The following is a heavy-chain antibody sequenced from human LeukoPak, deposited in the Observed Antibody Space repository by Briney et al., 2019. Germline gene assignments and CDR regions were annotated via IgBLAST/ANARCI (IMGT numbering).Heavy chain of an antibody. Sequence: ASVKVSCKASRYTFTGYYMHWVRQAPGQGLEWMGWINPNSGGTNYAQNFQGRVTMTSDSSISTAYMELRRLKSDDTAVYYCARGYSSSWPAYFDYWAQGTLVTVSS. CDR2: INPNSGGT. D-gene: IGHD6-13*01. V-gene: IGHV1-2*02. J-gene: IGHJ4*02. CDR1: RYTFTGYY. CDR3: ARGYSSSWPAYFDY.